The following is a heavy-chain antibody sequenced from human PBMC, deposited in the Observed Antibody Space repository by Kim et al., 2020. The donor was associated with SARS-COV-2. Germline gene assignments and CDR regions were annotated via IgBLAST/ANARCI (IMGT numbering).Heavy chain of an antibody. CDR3: ARDPRAYYYDSSGAPDAFDI. J-gene: IGHJ3*02. D-gene: IGHD3-22*01. CDR2: IIPIFGTA. Sequence: SVKVSCKASGGTFSSYAISWVRQAPGQGLEWMGGIIPIFGTANYAQKFQGRVTITADESTSTAYMELSSLRSEDTAVYYCARDPRAYYYDSSGAPDAFDIWGQGTMVTVSS. CDR1: GGTFSSYA. V-gene: IGHV1-69*13.